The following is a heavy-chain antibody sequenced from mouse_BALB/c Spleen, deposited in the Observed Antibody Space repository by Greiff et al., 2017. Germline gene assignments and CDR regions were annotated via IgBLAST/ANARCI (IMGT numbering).Heavy chain of an antibody. V-gene: IGHV5-17*02. CDR2: ISSGSSTI. Sequence: DVKLVESGGGLVQPGGSRKLSCAASGFTFSSFGMHWVRQAPEKGLEWVAYISSGSSTIYYADTVKGRFTISRDNPKNTLFLQMTSLRSEDTAMYYCATGRGFAYWGQGTLVTVSA. CDR3: ATGRGFAY. CDR1: GFTFSSFG. J-gene: IGHJ3*01.